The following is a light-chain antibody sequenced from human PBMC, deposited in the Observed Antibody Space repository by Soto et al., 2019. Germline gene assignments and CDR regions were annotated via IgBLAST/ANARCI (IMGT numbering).Light chain of an antibody. CDR3: AAWDDSLNGPGV. V-gene: IGLV1-44*01. Sequence: QSALTQPPSASGTPGQRVTISCSGSSSNIGAYTVNWYQQLPGTAPRLLIYNNNQRPSAVPDRFSGSKSGTSASLAISGLQSEDEADYFCAAWDDSLNGPGVFGGGTKLTVL. CDR1: SSNIGAYT. J-gene: IGLJ3*02. CDR2: NNN.